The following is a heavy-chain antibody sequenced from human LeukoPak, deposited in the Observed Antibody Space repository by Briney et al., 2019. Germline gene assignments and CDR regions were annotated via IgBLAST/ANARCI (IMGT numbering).Heavy chain of an antibody. Sequence: SETLSLTCSVSGGSISSSSYYWGWIRQPPGKGLEWIGSVSYSGSTYYNPSLKSRVTISVDMSRNQFSLKLSSVTAADTAVYYCARDRNGGGYDFWSGYYTKAAFDIWGQGTMVTVSS. CDR2: VSYSGST. CDR3: ARDRNGGGYDFWSGYYTKAAFDI. D-gene: IGHD3-3*01. CDR1: GGSISSSSYY. V-gene: IGHV4-39*07. J-gene: IGHJ3*02.